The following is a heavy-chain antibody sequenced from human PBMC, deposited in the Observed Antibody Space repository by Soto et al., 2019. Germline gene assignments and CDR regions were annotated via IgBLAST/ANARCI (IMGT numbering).Heavy chain of an antibody. CDR1: GGSFRGYF. D-gene: IGHD6-19*01. V-gene: IGHV4-34*01. CDR2: INDSGST. J-gene: IGHJ4*01. Sequence: KPSETLSLTCAVSGGSFRGYFWSWIRQSPDKGLGWIGEINDSGSTYYNPSFKSRLTISVDTSKSQISLTLTSVTAADTAVYYCARVHVMVVAGSTFDYWGHGTLVTVSS. CDR3: ARVHVMVVAGSTFDY.